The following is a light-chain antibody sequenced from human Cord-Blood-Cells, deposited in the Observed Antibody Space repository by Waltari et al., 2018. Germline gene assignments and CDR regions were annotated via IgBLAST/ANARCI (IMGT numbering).Light chain of an antibody. V-gene: IGKV1-39*01. Sequence: DIQMTQSPSSLSASVGDRVTITCRASQSISSDLKCSQQKPGKAPKLLSYAASSFQSGVPSRFSGRRSGTDFTLTISSLQPEDFATYYCQQSYSTPYTLGEGTKLEIK. CDR2: AAS. CDR1: QSISSD. CDR3: QQSYSTPYT. J-gene: IGKJ2*01.